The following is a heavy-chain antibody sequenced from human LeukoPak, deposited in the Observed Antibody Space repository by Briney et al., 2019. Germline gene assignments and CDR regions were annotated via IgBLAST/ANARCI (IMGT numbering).Heavy chain of an antibody. CDR3: ARGRGEVVVVPAAMGTRPTYYFDY. D-gene: IGHD2-2*01. J-gene: IGHJ4*02. V-gene: IGHV4-34*01. Sequence: SETLSLTCAVYGGSLSGYYWSWIRQPPGKGLEWIGEINHSGSTNYNPSLKSRVTISVDTSKNQFSLKLSSVTAADTAVYYCARGRGEVVVVPAAMGTRPTYYFDYWGQGTLVTVSS. CDR2: INHSGST. CDR1: GGSLSGYY.